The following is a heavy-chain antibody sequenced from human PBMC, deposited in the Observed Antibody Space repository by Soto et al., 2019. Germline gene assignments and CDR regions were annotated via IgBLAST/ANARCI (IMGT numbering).Heavy chain of an antibody. CDR3: ASRGYCSSTSCYTAGYFDY. V-gene: IGHV3-30-3*01. CDR1: GFTFSSYA. J-gene: IGHJ4*02. CDR2: ISYDGSNK. D-gene: IGHD2-2*02. Sequence: PGGSLRLSCAASGFTFSSYAMHWVRQAPGKGLEWVAVISYDGSNKYYADSVKGRFTISRDNSKNTLYLQMNSLRAEDTAVYYCASRGYCSSTSCYTAGYFDYWGQGTLVTVSS.